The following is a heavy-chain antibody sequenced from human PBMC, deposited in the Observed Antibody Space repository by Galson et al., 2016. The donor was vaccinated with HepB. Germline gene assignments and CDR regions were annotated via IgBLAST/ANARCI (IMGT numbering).Heavy chain of an antibody. CDR3: ATDFAGSTGHDFDYYPMDV. CDR2: IIPVFGSA. J-gene: IGHJ6*02. CDR1: GGPFSSFA. Sequence: SVKVSCKASGGPFSSFAYSWVRQAPGQGLEWMGGIIPVFGSAKYAHKFKGRVTMTADKSTGTVYMELSSLTSEDTAIYYCATDFAGSTGHDFDYYPMDVWGQGTTVTV. V-gene: IGHV1-69*06. D-gene: IGHD3-22*01.